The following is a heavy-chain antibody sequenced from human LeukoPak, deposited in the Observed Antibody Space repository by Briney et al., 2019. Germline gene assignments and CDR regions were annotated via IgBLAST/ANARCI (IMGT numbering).Heavy chain of an antibody. J-gene: IGHJ4*02. CDR2: INPSGGNT. D-gene: IGHD6-13*01. CDR3: ARGGSSSSPFFDY. CDR1: GYTFTNYF. Sequence: SVTVSCKASGYTFTNYFMHWVRQAPGQGRVWMGIINPSGGNTSYAQKFQGRVTMTRDTSTSTVYMELSSLRSEDTAVYYCARGGSSSSPFFDYWGQGTLGTVSS. V-gene: IGHV1-46*01.